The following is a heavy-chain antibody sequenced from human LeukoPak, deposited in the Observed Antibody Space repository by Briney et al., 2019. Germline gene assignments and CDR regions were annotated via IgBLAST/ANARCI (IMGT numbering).Heavy chain of an antibody. CDR1: GFTFSKYW. Sequence: GGSLRLSCAASGFTFSKYWMSWVRQAPGKGLEWVANIKQDGGEKYYVDSVEGRFTISRDNAKNLLDLQMNSLRAEDTAVYYCVRQLDGTLDYWGQGTLVTVSS. D-gene: IGHD1-26*01. CDR2: IKQDGGEK. CDR3: VRQLDGTLDY. V-gene: IGHV3-7*04. J-gene: IGHJ4*02.